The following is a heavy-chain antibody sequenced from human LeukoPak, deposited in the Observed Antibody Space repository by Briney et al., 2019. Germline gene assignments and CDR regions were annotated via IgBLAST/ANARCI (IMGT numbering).Heavy chain of an antibody. CDR1: GFTFSSYS. CDR3: AREQGGNYYYYYMDV. Sequence: PGGSLRLSCAASGFTFSSYSMNWVRQAPGKGLEWVSYISSSSSTIYYADSVKGRFTISRDNSKNTLYLQMNSLRAEDTAVYYCAREQGGNYYYYYMDVWGKGTTVTVSS. CDR2: ISSSSSTI. D-gene: IGHD1-26*01. V-gene: IGHV3-48*01. J-gene: IGHJ6*03.